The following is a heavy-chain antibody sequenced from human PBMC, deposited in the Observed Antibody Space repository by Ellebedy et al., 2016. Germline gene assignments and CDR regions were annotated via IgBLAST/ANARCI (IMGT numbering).Heavy chain of an antibody. D-gene: IGHD1-14*01. J-gene: IGHJ4*02. Sequence: GGSLRLSCVVSGFSVSSNYLSWVRQAPGKGLEWVSVLYAGGTTFYADSVKGRFTISRDNSKNTLYLQMNRLRAEDTAIYYCARGNTIPGPEPLDYWGQGTLITVSS. CDR2: LYAGGTT. CDR3: ARGNTIPGPEPLDY. CDR1: GFSVSSNY. V-gene: IGHV3-66*01.